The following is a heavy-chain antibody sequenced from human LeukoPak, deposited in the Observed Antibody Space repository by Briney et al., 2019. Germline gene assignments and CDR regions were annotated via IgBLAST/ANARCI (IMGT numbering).Heavy chain of an antibody. CDR3: ARIHGGI. CDR2: ISFSGST. D-gene: IGHD3-3*02. J-gene: IGHJ4*02. Sequence: SQTLSLTCTVSGGSITSSPYYWGWIRQPPGKGLEWIGSISFSGSTFYNPSLESRVTVSRDTSKNQLSLKVNSVTAADTAVYYCARIHGGIWGQGTLVTVSS. CDR1: GGSITSSPYY. V-gene: IGHV4-39*07.